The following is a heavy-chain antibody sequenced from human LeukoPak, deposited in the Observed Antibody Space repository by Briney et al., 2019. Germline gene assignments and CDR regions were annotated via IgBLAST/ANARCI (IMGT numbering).Heavy chain of an antibody. CDR3: ARGGYCSSTSCYTGYYYYGMDV. CDR1: GGSFSGYY. J-gene: IGHJ6*02. V-gene: IGHV4-34*01. D-gene: IGHD2-2*02. Sequence: PSETLSLTCAVYGGSFSGYYWSWIRQPPGKGLEWIGEINHSGSTNYKSSLKSRVTISVDTSKNQFSLKLSSVTAADTAVYYCARGGYCSSTSCYTGYYYYGMDVWGQGTTVTVSS. CDR2: INHSGST.